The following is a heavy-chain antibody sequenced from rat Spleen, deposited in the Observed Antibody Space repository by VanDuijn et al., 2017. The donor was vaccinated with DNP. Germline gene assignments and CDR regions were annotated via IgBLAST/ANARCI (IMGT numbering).Heavy chain of an antibody. CDR2: IWTGGST. J-gene: IGHJ2*01. Sequence: QVQLKESGPGLVQPSQTLSLTCTVSGFSLTSYNVHWVRQPTGKGLEWMGIIWTGGSTDYNSALKSRLSISRDTSKSQVFLKMNSLQTEDIATYYCARGDSGYGPNYFDYWGQGVMVTVSS. V-gene: IGHV2-30*01. CDR1: GFSLTSYN. D-gene: IGHD4-3*01. CDR3: ARGDSGYGPNYFDY.